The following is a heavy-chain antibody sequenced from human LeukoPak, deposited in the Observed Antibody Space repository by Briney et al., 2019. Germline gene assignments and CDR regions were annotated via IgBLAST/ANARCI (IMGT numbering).Heavy chain of an antibody. D-gene: IGHD6-19*01. CDR2: IYYSGST. J-gene: IGHJ6*02. Sequence: SETLSLTCTVSGGSISSYYWSWIRQLPGKGLEWIGYIYYSGSTNYNPSLKSRVTISVDTSKNQFSLKLSSVTAADTAVYYCARFGWDNYYYYGMDVWGQGTTVTVSS. CDR1: GGSISSYY. V-gene: IGHV4-59*01. CDR3: ARFGWDNYYYYGMDV.